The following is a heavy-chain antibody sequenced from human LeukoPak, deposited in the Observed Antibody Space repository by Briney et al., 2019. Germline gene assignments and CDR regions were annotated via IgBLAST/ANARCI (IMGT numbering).Heavy chain of an antibody. Sequence: ASVKVSCKASGGTFSSYAISWVRQAPGKGLEWMGGIIPIFGTANYAQKFQGRVTITADESTSTAYMELSSLRSEDTAVYYCARTGARFDGYNYVDHAFDIWGQGTMVTVSS. CDR3: ARTGARFDGYNYVDHAFDI. CDR1: GGTFSSYA. D-gene: IGHD5-24*01. J-gene: IGHJ3*02. CDR2: IIPIFGTA. V-gene: IGHV1-69*13.